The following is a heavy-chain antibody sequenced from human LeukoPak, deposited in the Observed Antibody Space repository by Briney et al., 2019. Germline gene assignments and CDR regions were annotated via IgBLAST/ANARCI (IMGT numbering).Heavy chain of an antibody. CDR1: GYTLTELS. J-gene: IGHJ5*02. V-gene: IGHV1-24*01. CDR3: ATLPMVRGVIGQYNWFDR. CDR2: FDPEDGET. Sequence: ASVSVSYKVSGYTLTELSMHWVRQAPGKGREWRGDFDPEDGETIYAQKYQGRVTMTEDTSTDTDYMEMSSLRSEDTAVYYCATLPMVRGVIGQYNWFDRWGQGTLVTVSS. D-gene: IGHD3-10*01.